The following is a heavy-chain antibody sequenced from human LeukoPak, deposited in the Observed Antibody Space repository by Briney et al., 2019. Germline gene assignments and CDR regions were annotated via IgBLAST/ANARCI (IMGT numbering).Heavy chain of an antibody. Sequence: PSETLSLTCTVAGGSLSSYYWSWIRQPAGEGLEWIGRIYSTGSTNYNPSLKSRVTMSVDTSKNQFSLRLRSVTAADTAVYYCARQIASAGTAGFDFWGQGALVTVSS. CDR2: IYSTGST. V-gene: IGHV4-4*07. CDR3: ARQIASAGTAGFDF. D-gene: IGHD6-13*01. CDR1: GGSLSSYY. J-gene: IGHJ4*02.